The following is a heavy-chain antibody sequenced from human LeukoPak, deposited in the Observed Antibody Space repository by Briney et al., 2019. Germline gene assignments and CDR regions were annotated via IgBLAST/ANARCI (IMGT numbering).Heavy chain of an antibody. CDR2: IRYDGSNK. CDR1: GFTFSSYG. CDR3: ARDPAPDTPSTDAFDI. Sequence: PGGSLRLSCAASGFTFSSYGMHWVRQAPGKGLEWVAFIRYDGSNKYYADSVKGRFTISRDNSKNTLYLQMNSLRAEDTAVYYCARDPAPDTPSTDAFDIWGQGTMVTVSS. J-gene: IGHJ3*02. D-gene: IGHD5-18*01. V-gene: IGHV3-30*02.